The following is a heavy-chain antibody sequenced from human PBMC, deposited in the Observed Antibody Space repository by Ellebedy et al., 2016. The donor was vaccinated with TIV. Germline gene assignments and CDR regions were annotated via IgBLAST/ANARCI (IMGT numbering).Heavy chain of an antibody. D-gene: IGHD2-15*01. V-gene: IGHV3-23*01. Sequence: GESLKISXAASGFTFSSYAMSWVRQAPGKGLEWVSAISGSGGSTYYADSVKGRFTISRDNSKNTLYLQMNSLRAEDTAVYYCAKFAGGGGRDFDYWGQGTLVTVSS. CDR3: AKFAGGGGRDFDY. J-gene: IGHJ4*02. CDR1: GFTFSSYA. CDR2: ISGSGGST.